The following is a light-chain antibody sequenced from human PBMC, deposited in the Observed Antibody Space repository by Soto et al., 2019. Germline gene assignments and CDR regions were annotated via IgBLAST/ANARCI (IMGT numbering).Light chain of an antibody. CDR2: GAS. CDR1: QSVSSNY. CDR3: QQYGSSPRWT. J-gene: IGKJ1*01. Sequence: EIVLSQSPRTLYLSPGEKATLSCRAIQSVSSNYLAWYQQMPGQAPGLLISGASSRAPGIPDRFSGSGSGTDFTLTLSRLEPEDFAVYYCQQYGSSPRWTFCQGTKVDIK. V-gene: IGKV3-20*01.